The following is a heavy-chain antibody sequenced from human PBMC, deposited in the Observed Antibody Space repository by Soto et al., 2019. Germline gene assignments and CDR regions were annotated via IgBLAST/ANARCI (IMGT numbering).Heavy chain of an antibody. CDR3: AKEKDTAKTYFDY. Sequence: HPGGSVRLSCAASGFTFSSYAMSWVRQAPGKGQEWVSANSSSGASTYYADSVKGRFTISRDNSKNTLYLQMNSLRAEDTAVYYCAKEKDTAKTYFDYWGQGTLVTVSS. J-gene: IGHJ4*02. CDR1: GFTFSSYA. D-gene: IGHD5-18*01. CDR2: NSSSGAST. V-gene: IGHV3-23*01.